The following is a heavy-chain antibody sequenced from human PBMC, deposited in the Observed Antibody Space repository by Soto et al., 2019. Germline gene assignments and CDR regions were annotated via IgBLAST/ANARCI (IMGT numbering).Heavy chain of an antibody. CDR2: IFSSGST. CDR3: ARDQGAVVTADNWFDP. CDR1: GGSITDYS. J-gene: IGHJ5*02. Sequence: SETLSLTCTVSGGSITDYSWVWIRQPAGKGLEWIGRIFSSGSTNYNPSLKGRITMSLDTSKNQFSLKLNSATATDTAVYFCARDQGAVVTADNWFDPWGQGILVTVSS. V-gene: IGHV4-4*07. D-gene: IGHD2-21*02.